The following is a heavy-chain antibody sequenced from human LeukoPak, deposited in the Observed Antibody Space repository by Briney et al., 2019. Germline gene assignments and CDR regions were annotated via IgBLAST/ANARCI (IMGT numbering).Heavy chain of an antibody. D-gene: IGHD3-10*01. CDR2: IRSKTYGGTT. J-gene: IGHJ4*02. CDR1: GFTFGDYA. CDR3: TTYLGVMDLSYLQY. Sequence: GGSLRLSCTASGFTFGDYAMNWVRQAPGKELEWVGFIRSKTYGGTTEYAASVKGRFTISRDDSKSIAYLQMNSLKTEDTAVYYCTTYLGVMDLSYLQYWGQGTLVTVSS. V-gene: IGHV3-49*04.